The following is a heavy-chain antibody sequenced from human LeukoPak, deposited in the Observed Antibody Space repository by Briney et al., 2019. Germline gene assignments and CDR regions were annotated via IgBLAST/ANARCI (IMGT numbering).Heavy chain of an antibody. Sequence: PSETLSLTCTVSGGSISSSNWWSWVRQPPGKGLEWIGEIYHSGSTNYNPSLKSRVTISVDKSKNQFSLKLSSVTAADTAVYYCARAPYLKTYGGNKLGFDYWGQGTLVTVSS. V-gene: IGHV4-4*02. CDR3: ARAPYLKTYGGNKLGFDY. CDR2: IYHSGST. CDR1: GGSISSSNW. D-gene: IGHD4-23*01. J-gene: IGHJ4*02.